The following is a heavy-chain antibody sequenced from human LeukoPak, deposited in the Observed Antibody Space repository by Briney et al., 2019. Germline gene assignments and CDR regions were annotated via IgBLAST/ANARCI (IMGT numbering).Heavy chain of an antibody. CDR2: IYYSGST. V-gene: IGHV4-31*11. D-gene: IGHD3-22*01. Sequence: SETLSLTCAVSGGSISSGGYYWSWIRQHPGKGLEWIGYIYYSGSTYYNPSLKSRVTISVDTSKNQFSLKLSSVTAADTAVYYCARLSSSGYPTHVDYWGQGTLVTVSS. CDR3: ARLSSSGYPTHVDY. J-gene: IGHJ4*02. CDR1: GGSISSGGYY.